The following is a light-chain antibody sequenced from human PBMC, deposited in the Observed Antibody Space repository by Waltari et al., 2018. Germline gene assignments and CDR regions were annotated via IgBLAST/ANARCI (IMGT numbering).Light chain of an antibody. CDR1: GSDY. CDR3: CSFEGTWV. CDR2: DIF. Sequence: QSALTQPHSVSGSVGESVTISCTGTGSDYVSWYQQLPGTAPKLLIYDIFQRPSGVPVLFFVSKSGNSASLTVSGLQTEDEADYYCCSFEGTWVFGGGTKLTVL. V-gene: IGLV2-11*01. J-gene: IGLJ3*02.